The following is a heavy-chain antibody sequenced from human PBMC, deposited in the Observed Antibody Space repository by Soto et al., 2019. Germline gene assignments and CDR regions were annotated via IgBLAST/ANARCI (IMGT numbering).Heavy chain of an antibody. CDR2: NSGSGATT. Sequence: EVQLLESGGGLVHPGGSLRLSCAASGLTFNDYAMSWVRQAPGKGLEWVLANSGSGATTYYADSVKGRFTISRHNSRDTLYLEMKSLRAADTAIYSCAKVDFDNWVFDIWGRGTLVTVS. CDR3: AKVDFDNWVFDI. V-gene: IGHV3-23*01. J-gene: IGHJ2*01. CDR1: GLTFNDYA.